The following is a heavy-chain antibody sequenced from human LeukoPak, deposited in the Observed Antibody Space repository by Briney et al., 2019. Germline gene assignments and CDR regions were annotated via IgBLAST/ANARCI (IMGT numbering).Heavy chain of an antibody. D-gene: IGHD3-10*01. CDR2: IYYSGAA. CDR1: NGPIRGYY. J-gene: IGHJ5*02. V-gene: IGHV4-59*01. Sequence: PSETLSLTCTISNGPIRGYYWSWIRQPPGKGLEWIGYIYYSGAARYNPSLKSRVTISGDTSKNQFSLNLSSVTAADTAVYYCARVGSYSDWFDPWGQGTLVTVSS. CDR3: ARVGSYSDWFDP.